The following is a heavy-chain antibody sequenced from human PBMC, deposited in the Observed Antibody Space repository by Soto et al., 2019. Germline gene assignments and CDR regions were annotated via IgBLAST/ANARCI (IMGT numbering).Heavy chain of an antibody. J-gene: IGHJ6*02. CDR1: GGSISSYY. V-gene: IGHV4-59*01. D-gene: IGHD2-2*01. CDR3: ARERVGLSYCISNRCYEYGMDV. CDR2: IYYSGST. Sequence: PSETLSLTCTVSGGSISSYYWSWIRQPPGKGLEWIGYIYYSGSTNYNPSLKSRVTISVDTSKSQFSLKLSSVTAADTAVYYCARERVGLSYCISNRCYEYGMDVWGQGTTVTVSS.